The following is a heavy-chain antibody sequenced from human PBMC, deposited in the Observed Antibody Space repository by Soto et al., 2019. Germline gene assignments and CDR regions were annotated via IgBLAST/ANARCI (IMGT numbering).Heavy chain of an antibody. D-gene: IGHD3-10*01. CDR2: IYDSGNT. CDR3: ARGGDTMVRDDYYFDY. CDR1: GGSVSSGSYY. Sequence: SETLSLTCTVSGGSVSSGSYYWSWIRQPPGKGLEWIGYIYDSGNTNYNPSLKSRVTISVDTSKNHFSLKLRSVTAPDTAVYYCARGGDTMVRDDYYFDYWGQGTLVTVSS. V-gene: IGHV4-61*03. J-gene: IGHJ4*02.